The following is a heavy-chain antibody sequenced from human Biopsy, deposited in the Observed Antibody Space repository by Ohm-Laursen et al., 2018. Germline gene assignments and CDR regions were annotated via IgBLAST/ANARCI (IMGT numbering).Heavy chain of an antibody. J-gene: IGHJ3*02. D-gene: IGHD1-26*01. CDR1: GGSMTGYE. V-gene: IGHV4-59*01. Sequence: TLSLTCRVSGGSMTGYEWSWIRLTPGKGLEWIGYIYYSGGTKYNPSLASRVTFSVDMSKSQSSLKLYSVTAADTAVYYCARVEAGTYDALDIWGQGTLVAVSA. CDR2: IYYSGGT. CDR3: ARVEAGTYDALDI.